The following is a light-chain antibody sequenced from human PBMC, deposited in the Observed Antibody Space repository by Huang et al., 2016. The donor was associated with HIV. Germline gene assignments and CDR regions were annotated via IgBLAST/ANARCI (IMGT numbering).Light chain of an antibody. V-gene: IGKV2D-29*02. CDR2: EVS. J-gene: IGKJ1*01. CDR3: MQSIQSAT. CDR1: QSLLHTDGKTY. Sequence: DIVMTQTPLSLSVTPGQAASISCKSSQSLLHTDGKTYFHWYLQRPGQSPQRLMYEVSSRFSGVADRVSGSGSGTNFTLKISRVEAEDVGVYYCMQSIQSATVGQGTKVEIK.